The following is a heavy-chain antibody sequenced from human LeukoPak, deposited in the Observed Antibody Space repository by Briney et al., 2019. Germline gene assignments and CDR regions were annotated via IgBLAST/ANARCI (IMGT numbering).Heavy chain of an antibody. J-gene: IGHJ4*02. CDR3: ARAAYCGGDCYSGYFDY. V-gene: IGHV4-59*01. CDR1: GGSISSYY. Sequence: SETLSLTCAVYGGSISSYYWSWIRQPPGKGLEWIGYIYYSGSTNYNPSLKSRVTISVDTSKNQFSLKLSSVTAADTAVYYCARAAYCGGDCYSGYFDYWGQGTLVTVSS. CDR2: IYYSGST. D-gene: IGHD2-21*02.